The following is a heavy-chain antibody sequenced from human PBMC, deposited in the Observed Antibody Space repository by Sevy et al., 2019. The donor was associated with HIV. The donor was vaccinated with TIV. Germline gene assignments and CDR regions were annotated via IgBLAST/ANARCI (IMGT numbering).Heavy chain of an antibody. J-gene: IGHJ6*02. CDR1: GFTFSNYG. CDR3: AKDTGSSGYDHYGLDV. V-gene: IGHV3-30*18. Sequence: GGSLRLSCVASGFTFSNYGTHWVRQAPGKGLEWVAITSYNEGGEKYADSGKGGFTFSRDNSKNTVYLQMYRLTTEDTGVYYCAKDTGSSGYDHYGLDVWGQGTTVTVSS. CDR2: TSYNEGGE. D-gene: IGHD6-19*01.